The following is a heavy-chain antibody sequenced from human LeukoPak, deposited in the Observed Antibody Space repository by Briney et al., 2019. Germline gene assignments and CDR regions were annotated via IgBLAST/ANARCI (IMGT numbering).Heavy chain of an antibody. D-gene: IGHD3-3*01. Sequence: SETLSLTCSVSGYSISGGYYWGWIRQPPGKGLEWIGSIFHSGSTYYNPSLKSRVTISVDTSKNQFSLKLSSVTAADTAVYYCARGLEKYYDFWSGYPHAFDIWGQGTMVTVSS. CDR1: GYSISGGYY. CDR2: IFHSGST. V-gene: IGHV4-38-2*02. CDR3: ARGLEKYYDFWSGYPHAFDI. J-gene: IGHJ3*02.